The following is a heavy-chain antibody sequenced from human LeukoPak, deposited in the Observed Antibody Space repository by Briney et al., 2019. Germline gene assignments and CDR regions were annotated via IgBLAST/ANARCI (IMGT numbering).Heavy chain of an antibody. V-gene: IGHV4-34*01. CDR2: INHSGST. Sequence: SETLSLTCAVYGGSFSGYYWSWIRQPPGKGLEWIGEINHSGSTNYNPSLKSRVTISVDTSKNQFSLKLSSVTAADTAVYYCARAVGYGGYYFDYWGQGTLVTVSS. CDR1: GGSFSGYY. J-gene: IGHJ4*02. D-gene: IGHD1-26*01. CDR3: ARAVGYGGYYFDY.